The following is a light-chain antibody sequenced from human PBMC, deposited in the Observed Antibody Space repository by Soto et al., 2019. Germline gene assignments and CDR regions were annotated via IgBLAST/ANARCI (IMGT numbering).Light chain of an antibody. Sequence: DIVMTQSPDSLAVSLGARATITCKYSQSVLSSSNNKNYFAWYQQKSGQPPKLLISCASTRESGVPDRFSGSGSETDFTLSISSLQAEDVAVYYCQQYYTASRAFGQGTKVEIK. V-gene: IGKV4-1*01. CDR1: QSVLSSSNNKNY. CDR3: QQYYTASRA. J-gene: IGKJ1*01. CDR2: CAS.